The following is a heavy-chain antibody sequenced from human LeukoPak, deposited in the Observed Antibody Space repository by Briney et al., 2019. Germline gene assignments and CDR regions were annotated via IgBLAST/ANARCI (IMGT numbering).Heavy chain of an antibody. Sequence: SETLSLTCTVSGDFISSGGYYWSWIRQHPGKGLEWIGYIYHTWTTYYNPSLKSRVSLSVDTSKNQFSLKLSSVTAADTALYYCARASTYFDKWGQGTLVAVSS. J-gene: IGHJ4*02. V-gene: IGHV4-31*03. CDR2: IYHTWTT. CDR3: ARASTYFDK. CDR1: GDFISSGGYY.